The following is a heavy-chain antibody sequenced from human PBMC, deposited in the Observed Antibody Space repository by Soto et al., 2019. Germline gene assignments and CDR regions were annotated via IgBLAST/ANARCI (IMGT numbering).Heavy chain of an antibody. J-gene: IGHJ5*02. CDR1: GGSVSSGSYY. Sequence: SETLSLTCTVSGGSVSSGSYYWSWIREPPGKGLDWLGYIYYSGSTNYNPSLNSRVTISVDTSKNQFSLKLSSVTAADTAVYYCAIVRSEYGDYGLCDPRGEGSLVTSPQ. CDR2: IYYSGST. V-gene: IGHV4-61*01. CDR3: AIVRSEYGDYGLCDP. D-gene: IGHD4-17*01.